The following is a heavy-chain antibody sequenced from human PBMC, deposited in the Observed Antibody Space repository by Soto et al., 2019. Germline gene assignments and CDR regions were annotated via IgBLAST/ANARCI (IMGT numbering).Heavy chain of an antibody. J-gene: IGHJ3*02. V-gene: IGHV3-48*02. D-gene: IGHD5-18*01. CDR1: GFPFSSHS. CDR2: TSGTGGTI. CDR3: ARIYNCDGGAGYFDAFDI. Sequence: PGGSLRLSCAASGFPFSSHSMSWVRQAPGKGLEWVSYTSGTGGTIKYADSVKGRFTIFRDNAKNSLYLQMNSLRDEDTAVDYCARIYNCDGGAGYFDAFDIWGQGTLVTVSS.